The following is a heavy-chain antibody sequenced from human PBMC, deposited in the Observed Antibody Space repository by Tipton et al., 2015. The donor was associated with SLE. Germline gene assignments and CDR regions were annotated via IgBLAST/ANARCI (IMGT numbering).Heavy chain of an antibody. Sequence: TLSLTCTVSGGSMSSYFWSWIRQPPGKGLEWIGYVSSRGITDYNPSLKSRVTVSIDPSKDQFSLTLSSVTAADTAVYYCARALSSGWYYYWGQGTLVTVSS. D-gene: IGHD6-19*01. CDR3: ARALSSGWYYY. CDR1: GGSMSSYF. V-gene: IGHV4-59*12. J-gene: IGHJ4*02. CDR2: VSSRGIT.